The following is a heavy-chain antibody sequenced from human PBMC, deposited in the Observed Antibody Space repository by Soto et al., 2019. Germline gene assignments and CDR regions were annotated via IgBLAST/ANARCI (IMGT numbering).Heavy chain of an antibody. D-gene: IGHD5-12*01. V-gene: IGHV3-15*01. J-gene: IGHJ4*02. Sequence: EVQLVESGGGLVNPGGSLRLSCAASGFIFNYAWMSWVRQAPGKGLEWVGLIKSKAGGETTEYAAPVKGRFTISRDDSKNTLYLQMNSLNTEDTAVYYCTADVPESSAYPFDYWGQGTLVTVSS. CDR2: IKSKAGGETT. CDR3: TADVPESSAYPFDY. CDR1: GFIFNYAW.